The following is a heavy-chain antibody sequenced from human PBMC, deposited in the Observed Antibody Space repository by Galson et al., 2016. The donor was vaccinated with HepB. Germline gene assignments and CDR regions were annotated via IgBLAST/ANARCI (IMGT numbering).Heavy chain of an antibody. CDR2: IIPVFGTA. CDR3: ARGSDLVVVPPDPNWFDP. Sequence: VKVSCKASGGTFSTYAFNWVRQAPGQGLEWMGGIIPVFGTANYAQKFQGRVTTTADESTSTAYMELSSLRSEDTAIYYCARGSDLVVVPPDPNWFDPWGRGTLVTVSS. CDR1: GGTFSTYA. D-gene: IGHD2-2*01. V-gene: IGHV1-69*01. J-gene: IGHJ5*02.